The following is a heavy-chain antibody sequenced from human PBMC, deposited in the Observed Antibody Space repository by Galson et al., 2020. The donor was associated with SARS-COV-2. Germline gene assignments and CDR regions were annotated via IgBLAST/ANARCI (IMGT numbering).Heavy chain of an antibody. D-gene: IGHD3-10*01. Sequence: GGSLRLSCAASGFTFSSYAMSWVRQAPGKGLEWVSAISGSGGSTYYADSVKRRFTISRDNSKNTLYLQMNSMRAEDTAVYYCAAPRSDMVRGAVDAFAIWCPGTMVTVSS. CDR1: GFTFSSYA. CDR2: ISGSGGST. J-gene: IGHJ3*02. CDR3: AAPRSDMVRGAVDAFAI. V-gene: IGHV3-23*01.